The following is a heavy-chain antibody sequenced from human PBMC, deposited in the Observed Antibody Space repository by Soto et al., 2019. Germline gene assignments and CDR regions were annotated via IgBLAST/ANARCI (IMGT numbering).Heavy chain of an antibody. Sequence: EVQLVQSGAEVKKPGESLKISCKGSGYSFTSYWIGWVRQMPGKGLEWMGIIYPGDSDTRYSPSFQGQVTISADKSISPAALHWSSLKASDTAMYYCARHEGYYGSPAAGLFDYWGQGTLVTVSS. V-gene: IGHV5-51*01. D-gene: IGHD3-10*01. CDR1: GYSFTSYW. J-gene: IGHJ4*02. CDR3: ARHEGYYGSPAAGLFDY. CDR2: IYPGDSDT.